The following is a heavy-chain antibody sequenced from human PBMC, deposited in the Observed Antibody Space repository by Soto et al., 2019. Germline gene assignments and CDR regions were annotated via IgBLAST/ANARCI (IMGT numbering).Heavy chain of an antibody. J-gene: IGHJ6*02. D-gene: IGHD2-2*01. CDR2: IIPIFGTA. CDR1: GGTFSSYA. V-gene: IGHV1-69*01. CDR3: ARHIVVVPAAARHYYYYGMDV. Sequence: QVQLVQSGAEVKKPGSSVKVSCKASGGTFSSYAISWVRQAPGQGLEWMGGIIPIFGTANYAQKFPGRVTITADESTSTAYMELSSLRSEDTAVYYCARHIVVVPAAARHYYYYGMDVWGQGTTVTVSS.